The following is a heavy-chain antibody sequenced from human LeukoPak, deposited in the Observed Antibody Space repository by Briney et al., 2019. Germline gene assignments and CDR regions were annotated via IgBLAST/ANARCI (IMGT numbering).Heavy chain of an antibody. D-gene: IGHD5-18*01. J-gene: IGHJ4*02. CDR2: VWYDGSNK. Sequence: GGSLRLSCAASGFIFSSYATHWVRQAPGKGLEWVAVVWYDGSNKYHADSVEGRFTISRDNSKNTLYLQMNSLRAEDTALYYCARGLGYSYGYGIDYWGQGTLVTVSS. CDR1: GFIFSSYA. V-gene: IGHV3-33*01. CDR3: ARGLGYSYGYGIDY.